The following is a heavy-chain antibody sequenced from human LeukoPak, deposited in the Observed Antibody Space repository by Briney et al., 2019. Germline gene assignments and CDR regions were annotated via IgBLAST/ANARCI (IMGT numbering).Heavy chain of an antibody. J-gene: IGHJ4*02. V-gene: IGHV4-34*01. Sequence: SETLSLTCAVYGGSFSGSYWTWIRQPPGKGLEWIGEINHSGSTTYNPSLNNRVTISVDTSKNQFSPKLSSVTAAATAVYYCARPRYGSGSLDSWGQGTLVTVSS. CDR1: GGSFSGSY. CDR3: ARPRYGSGSLDS. D-gene: IGHD3-10*01. CDR2: INHSGST.